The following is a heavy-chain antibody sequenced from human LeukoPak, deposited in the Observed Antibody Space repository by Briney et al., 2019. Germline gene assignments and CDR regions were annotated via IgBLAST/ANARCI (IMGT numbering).Heavy chain of an antibody. CDR2: ISGSGGNT. J-gene: IGHJ4*02. D-gene: IGHD6-19*01. CDR3: AKDRSGWYVWDF. V-gene: IGHV3-23*01. Sequence: QAGGSLRLSCAASGSTFSNYAMSWVRQAPGKGLEWVSAISGSGGNTYYADSVKGRFTISRDNSKNTLYLQVNSLRAEDTAVYYCAKDRSGWYVWDFWGQGTLVTVSS. CDR1: GSTFSNYA.